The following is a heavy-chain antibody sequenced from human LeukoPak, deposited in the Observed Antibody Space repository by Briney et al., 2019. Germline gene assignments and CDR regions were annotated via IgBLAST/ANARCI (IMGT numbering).Heavy chain of an antibody. CDR1: GGSISSSSYY. V-gene: IGHV4-39*07. J-gene: IGHJ4*02. CDR3: ARGGLGPEDFDY. D-gene: IGHD6-25*01. Sequence: ASETLSLTCNVSGGSISSSSYYWGWIRQPPGKGLEWIGSIYYSGSTYYNPSLKSRVTISVDTSKNQFSLKLSSVTAADTAVYYCARGGLGPEDFDYWGQGTLVTVSS. CDR2: IYYSGST.